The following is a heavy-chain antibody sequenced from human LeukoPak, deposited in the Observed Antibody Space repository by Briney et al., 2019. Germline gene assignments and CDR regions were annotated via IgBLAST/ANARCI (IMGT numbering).Heavy chain of an antibody. D-gene: IGHD3-10*01. V-gene: IGHV4-39*02. CDR2: ISYSGTT. J-gene: IGHJ4*02. CDR3: AANSADYNSLGSSYKV. Sequence: PSETLSLTCTVSSASISSSPYYWGWIRQSPGKGLEWIGSISYSGTTYYNPSLKSRVTISVDTSKNHFSLKLSSVTAADTAVYYWAANSADYNSLGSSYKVWGQGTLVTVSS. CDR1: SASISSSPYY.